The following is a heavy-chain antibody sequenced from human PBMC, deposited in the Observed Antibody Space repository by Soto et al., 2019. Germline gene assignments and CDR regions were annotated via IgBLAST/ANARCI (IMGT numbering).Heavy chain of an antibody. CDR3: VQSSGWRHTRYFDY. CDR1: GFTVSSNY. CDR2: IYSGGST. Sequence: EVQLVETGGGLIQPGGSLRLSCAASGFTVSSNYMSWVRQAPGKGLEWVSVIYSGGSTYYADSVKGRFTISRDNSKNTLYLQMNSLRAEDTAVYYCVQSSGWRHTRYFDYWGQGTLVTVSS. J-gene: IGHJ4*02. V-gene: IGHV3-53*02. D-gene: IGHD6-19*01.